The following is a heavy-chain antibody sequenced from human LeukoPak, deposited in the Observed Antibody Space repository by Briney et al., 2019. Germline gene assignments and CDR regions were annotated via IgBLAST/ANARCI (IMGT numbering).Heavy chain of an antibody. D-gene: IGHD1-26*01. CDR3: AREARNISGSYYDDAFDI. V-gene: IGHV4-59*01. CDR2: IYYSGST. Sequence: SETLSLTCTVSGGSISSYYWSWIRQPPGKGLEWIGYIYYSGSTNYNPSLKSRVTISVDTSKNQFSLKLSSVTAADTAVYYCAREARNISGSYYDDAFDIWGQGTMVTVSS. J-gene: IGHJ3*02. CDR1: GGSISSYY.